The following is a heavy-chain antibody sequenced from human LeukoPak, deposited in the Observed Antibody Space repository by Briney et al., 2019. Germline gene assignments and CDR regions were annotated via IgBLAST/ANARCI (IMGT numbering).Heavy chain of an antibody. CDR1: GFTFSSYS. CDR2: ISSSSSYI. CDR3: AKDYDDFSSWNDY. D-gene: IGHD3-3*01. Sequence: PGRSLRLSCAASGFTFSSYSMYWVRQAPGKGLEWVSSISSSSSYIYYADSVKGRFTISRDNSKNTLYLQMNSLRAEDTAVYYCAKDYDDFSSWNDYWGQGTLVTVSS. J-gene: IGHJ4*02. V-gene: IGHV3-21*04.